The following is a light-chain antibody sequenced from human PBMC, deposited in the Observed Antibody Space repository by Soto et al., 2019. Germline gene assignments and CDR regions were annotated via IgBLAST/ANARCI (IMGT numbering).Light chain of an antibody. CDR2: AAS. CDR3: QQSYSTPIT. CDR1: QSISSY. J-gene: IGKJ4*01. V-gene: IGKV1-39*01. Sequence: DIQMTQSPSSLSASVGDRVTITCRASQSISSYLNWYQQKPGKAPKLLIYAASSLQSGVPSMFSGSGSGTDFTLTISSLQPEDFATYYCQQSYSTPITVGGGTKVDIK.